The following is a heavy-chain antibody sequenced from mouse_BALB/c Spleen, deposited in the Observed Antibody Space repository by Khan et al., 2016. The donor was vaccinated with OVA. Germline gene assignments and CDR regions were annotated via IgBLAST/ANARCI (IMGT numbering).Heavy chain of an antibody. J-gene: IGHJ2*01. D-gene: IGHD3-1*01. CDR1: GYTFTNYW. CDR3: ARRGAARATWDYFDY. V-gene: IGHV1-63*02. Sequence: VQLQQSGAELVRPGTSVKMSCKAAGYTFTNYWIGWVKQRPGHGLEWIGDIYPGGGYTNYNEKFKGKATLTADTYSSTAYMQVSSLTSEDSAIYYWARRGAARATWDYFDYWGQGTTLTVSS. CDR2: IYPGGGYT.